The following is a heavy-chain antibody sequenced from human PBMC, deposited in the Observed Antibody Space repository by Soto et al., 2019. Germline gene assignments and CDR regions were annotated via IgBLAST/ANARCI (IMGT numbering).Heavy chain of an antibody. CDR2: MNPNSGNT. J-gene: IGHJ6*03. Sequence: ASVKVSCKASGYTFTSYDINCVRQATGQGLEWMGWMNPNSGNTGYAQKFQGRVTMTRNTSISTAYMQLSSLRSEDTAVYYCASYWGDFWSGYSPPGYYYYMDVWGKGTTVTVSS. CDR3: ASYWGDFWSGYSPPGYYYYMDV. CDR1: GYTFTSYD. V-gene: IGHV1-8*01. D-gene: IGHD3-3*01.